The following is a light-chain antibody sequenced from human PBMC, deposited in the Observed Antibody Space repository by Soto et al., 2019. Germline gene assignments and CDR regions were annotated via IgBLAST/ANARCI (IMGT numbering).Light chain of an antibody. J-gene: IGKJ4*01. V-gene: IGKV1-9*01. CDR3: QAVKSYPLT. Sequence: DIQLTQSPSFLSASVGDRVTITCRASQGISSYLAWYQQKPGIAPKFLIYAASTLQSGVPSRFSGSGSGTEFTPTISSLLPNDCAPSDCQAVKSYPLTFGGGTKVEIK. CDR1: QGISSY. CDR2: AAS.